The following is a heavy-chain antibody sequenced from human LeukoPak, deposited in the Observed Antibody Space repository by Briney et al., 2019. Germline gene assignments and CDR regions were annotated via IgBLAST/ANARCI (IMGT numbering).Heavy chain of an antibody. D-gene: IGHD3-22*01. J-gene: IGHJ4*02. CDR1: GFTFDDYA. Sequence: GGSLRLSCAASGFTFDDYAMHWVRQAPGKGLEWVSGISWNSGSIGYADSVKGRFTISRDNAKDSLYLQMNSLRAEDTALYYCAKADYYDSSGYLDYWGQGTLVTVSS. CDR3: AKADYYDSSGYLDY. V-gene: IGHV3-9*01. CDR2: ISWNSGSI.